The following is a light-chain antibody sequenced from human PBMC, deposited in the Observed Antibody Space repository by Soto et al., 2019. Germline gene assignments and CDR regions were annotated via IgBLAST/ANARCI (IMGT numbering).Light chain of an antibody. CDR1: SSNIGRNS. Sequence: QSVLTQAPSVSGTPGQRVTITCSGSSSNIGRNSVNWYQHLPGTAPKLLTHGNNHRPSGVPDRFSGSKSGTSASLAISGLQPEDEAAYCCAAWDDSLNEYVFGDGTKLTVL. V-gene: IGLV1-44*01. CDR2: GNN. J-gene: IGLJ1*01. CDR3: AAWDDSLNEYV.